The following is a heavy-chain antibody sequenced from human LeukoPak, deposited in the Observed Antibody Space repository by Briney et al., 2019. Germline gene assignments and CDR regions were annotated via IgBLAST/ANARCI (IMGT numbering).Heavy chain of an antibody. J-gene: IGHJ3*02. CDR1: GYTFTGYY. D-gene: IGHD5-24*01. Sequence: ASVKVSCKASGYTFTGYYMHWVRQAPGQGLEWMGWVNPNSGGTNYAQKFQGRVTMTRDTSTSTVYMGLSSLRSEDTAVYYCARIRDGYNDAYDIWGQGTMVTVS. CDR2: VNPNSGGT. V-gene: IGHV1-2*02. CDR3: ARIRDGYNDAYDI.